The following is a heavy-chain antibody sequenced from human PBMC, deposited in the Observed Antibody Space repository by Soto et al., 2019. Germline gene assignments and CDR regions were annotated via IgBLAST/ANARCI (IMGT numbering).Heavy chain of an antibody. Sequence: LQESGPGLLKPSETLSLTCSVSGASISGSSYYWGWLRQPPGKGLEWIGSVDYGGITYYNPSLKTRPSISVESSRTHFSLRLTSVTAADTALDYCVRHRVSDMLTGACDPWGQGILVSVSS. D-gene: IGHD3-9*01. CDR1: GASISGSSYY. CDR2: VDYGGIT. J-gene: IGHJ5*02. CDR3: VRHRVSDMLTGACDP. V-gene: IGHV4-39*01.